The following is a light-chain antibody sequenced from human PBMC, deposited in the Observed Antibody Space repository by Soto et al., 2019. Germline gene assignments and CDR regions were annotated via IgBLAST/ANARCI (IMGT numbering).Light chain of an antibody. CDR3: SSYAGSSHYV. J-gene: IGLJ1*01. CDR2: EVS. Sequence: QSALTQPASVSGSPGQSITISCTGTSSDVGGYNYVSWYQQHPGKAPKLMIYEVSNRPSGVSNRFSGSKSGNTASLTVSGLQAEDEADYFCSSYAGSSHYVFGTGTKVTVL. V-gene: IGLV2-14*01. CDR1: SSDVGGYNY.